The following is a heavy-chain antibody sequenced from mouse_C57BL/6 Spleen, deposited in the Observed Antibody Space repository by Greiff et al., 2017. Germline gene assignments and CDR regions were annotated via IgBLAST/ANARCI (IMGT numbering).Heavy chain of an antibody. J-gene: IGHJ4*01. D-gene: IGHD2-10*01. CDR3: ASLLYAMDY. CDR2: IHPNSGST. CDR1: GYTFTSYW. V-gene: IGHV1-64*01. Sequence: QVQLQQSGAALVKPGASVKLSCKASGYTFTSYWMHWVKQRPGQGLEWIGMIHPNSGSTNYNEKFKSKATLTVDKSSSTAYMQLSSLTSEDSAVYYCASLLYAMDYWGQGTSVTVSS.